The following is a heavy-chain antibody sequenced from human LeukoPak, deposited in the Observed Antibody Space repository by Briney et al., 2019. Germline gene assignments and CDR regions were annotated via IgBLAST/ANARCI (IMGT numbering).Heavy chain of an antibody. V-gene: IGHV3-74*01. J-gene: IGHJ5*02. CDR1: GFTFSSYW. CDR2: INSDGSST. Sequence: GGSLRLSCAASGFTFSSYWMHWVRQAPGKGLVWVSRINSDGSSTSYADSVKGRFTISRDSAKNTLYLQMNSLRAEDTAVCYCAREGRYYDILTGYTHNWFDPWGQGTLVTVSS. D-gene: IGHD3-9*01. CDR3: AREGRYYDILTGYTHNWFDP.